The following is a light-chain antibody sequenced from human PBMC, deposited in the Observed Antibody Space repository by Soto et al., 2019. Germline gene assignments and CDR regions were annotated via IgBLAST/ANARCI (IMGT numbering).Light chain of an antibody. J-gene: IGKJ1*01. V-gene: IGKV3-20*01. CDR2: GAS. Sequence: EIVLTQSPGSLSLPAGERATLSCSASQSVSSSYLAWYQQKPGQAPRLLIYGASSRATGIPDRFSGSGSGTDFTLTISRLEPEDFAVYYCQQYGSSPQTCGQGTKGAIK. CDR1: QSVSSSY. CDR3: QQYGSSPQT.